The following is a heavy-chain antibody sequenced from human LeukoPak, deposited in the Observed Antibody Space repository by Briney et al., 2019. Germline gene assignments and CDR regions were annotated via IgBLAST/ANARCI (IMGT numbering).Heavy chain of an antibody. J-gene: IGHJ4*02. V-gene: IGHV3-33*01. D-gene: IGHD3-22*01. CDR2: IWYDGSNK. CDR1: GFTFSSYG. CDR3: ARGLGLGYYDSSSFFDY. Sequence: GGSLRLSCAASGFTFSSYGMHWVRQAPGKGLEWVAVIWYDGSNKYYADSVKGRFTISRDNSKNTLYLQMNSLRAEDTAVYYCARGLGLGYYDSSSFFDYWGQGTLVTVSS.